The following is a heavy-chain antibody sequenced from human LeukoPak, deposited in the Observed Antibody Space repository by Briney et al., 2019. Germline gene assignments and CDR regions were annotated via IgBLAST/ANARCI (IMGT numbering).Heavy chain of an antibody. D-gene: IGHD2-2*01. V-gene: IGHV3-30*18. J-gene: IGHJ4*02. CDR1: GFTFTSYG. Sequence: GGSLRLSCVASGFTFTSYGMHWVRQAPGKGLEWMAVISYDGSNKYYADSMKGRFTISRDNSKNTLYLQMNSLRAEDTAVYYCAKDRGIVVVPAAMQVDYWGQGTLVTVSS. CDR2: ISYDGSNK. CDR3: AKDRGIVVVPAAMQVDY.